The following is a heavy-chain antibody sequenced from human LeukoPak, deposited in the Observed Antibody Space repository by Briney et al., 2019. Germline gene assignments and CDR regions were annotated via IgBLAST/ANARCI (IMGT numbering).Heavy chain of an antibody. D-gene: IGHD2-2*01. V-gene: IGHV3-48*02. CDR2: ISSSSSTI. Sequence: GGSLRLSCAASGFTFSSYSMKWVRQAPGKGLEWVSYISSSSSTIYYADSVKGRFTISRDNAKNSLYLQMNSLRDADTAVYYCAEPPVYCSSTSCYCAFDIWGQGTMVTVSS. CDR1: GFTFSSYS. J-gene: IGHJ3*02. CDR3: AEPPVYCSSTSCYCAFDI.